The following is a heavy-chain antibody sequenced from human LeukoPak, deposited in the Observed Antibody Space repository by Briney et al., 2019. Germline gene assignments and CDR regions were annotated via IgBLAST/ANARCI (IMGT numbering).Heavy chain of an antibody. Sequence: ASVKVSCKASGGTFISYTISWVRQAPGQGREWMGGIIPILGIANYAQKFQGRVTITADKSTSTAYMELSSLRSEDTAVYYCARDEQAGSGWYFDPWGQGTLVTVSS. CDR3: ARDEQAGSGWYFDP. V-gene: IGHV1-69*10. CDR2: IIPILGIA. D-gene: IGHD6-13*01. J-gene: IGHJ5*02. CDR1: GGTFISYT.